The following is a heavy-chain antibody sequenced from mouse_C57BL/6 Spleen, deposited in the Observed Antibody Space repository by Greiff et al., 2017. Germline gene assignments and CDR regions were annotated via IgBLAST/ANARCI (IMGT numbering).Heavy chain of an antibody. CDR1: GFSLTSYG. CDR2: IWRGGST. D-gene: IGHD1-1*01. CDR3: AKENYGRDYAMDY. V-gene: IGHV2-5*01. J-gene: IGHJ4*01. Sequence: QVQLQQSGPGLVQPSQSLSITCTVSGFSLTSYGVHWVRQSPGKGLEWLGVIWRGGSTDYNAAFVSRLSITKDNSKSQVFFKMNSLQADDTTIYYCAKENYGRDYAMDYWGQGTSVTVSS.